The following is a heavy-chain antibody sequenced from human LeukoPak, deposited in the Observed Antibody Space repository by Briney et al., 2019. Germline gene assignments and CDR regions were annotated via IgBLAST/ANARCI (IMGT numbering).Heavy chain of an antibody. V-gene: IGHV1-2*02. Sequence: GASVKVSCKASGYTFTGYYMHWVRQAPGQGLEWMGWINPNSGGTNYAQKFQGRVTMTRDTSISTAYMELSRLRSDDTAVYYCARSPIELWLRDYGGNGVFDYWGQGTLVTVSS. J-gene: IGHJ4*02. CDR1: GYTFTGYY. CDR3: ARSPIELWLRDYGGNGVFDY. D-gene: IGHD4-23*01. CDR2: INPNSGGT.